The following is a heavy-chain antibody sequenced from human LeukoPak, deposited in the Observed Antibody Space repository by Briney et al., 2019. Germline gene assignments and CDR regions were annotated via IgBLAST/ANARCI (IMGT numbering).Heavy chain of an antibody. D-gene: IGHD3-10*01. CDR2: ISAYNGNT. Sequence: ASVTVSCKASGYTFSSYGIGWVRRAPGQGLGWMGWISAYNGNTNYRHKLKGRGTFTTDTSTSTAYMDLRSLRSDDTAIYYCARDSPDGSGTYYNDSPDYWGQGTMVTVSS. CDR3: ARDSPDGSGTYYNDSPDY. V-gene: IGHV1-18*01. J-gene: IGHJ4*02. CDR1: GYTFSSYG.